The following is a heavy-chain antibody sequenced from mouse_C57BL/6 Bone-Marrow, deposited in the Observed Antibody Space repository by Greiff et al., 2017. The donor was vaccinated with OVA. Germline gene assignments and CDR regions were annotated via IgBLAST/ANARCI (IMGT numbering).Heavy chain of an antibody. CDR3: ARKVYYWWFYAMDY. J-gene: IGHJ4*01. D-gene: IGHD1-1*01. CDR1: GFTFSDYG. CDR2: ISSGSSTI. Sequence: EVKLVESGGGLVKPGGSLKLSCAASGFTFSDYGMHWVRQAPEKGLEWVAYISSGSSTIDYADTVKGRFTISRDNAKNTLFLQMTSLRSEDTAMYYCARKVYYWWFYAMDYWGQGTSVTVSS. V-gene: IGHV5-17*01.